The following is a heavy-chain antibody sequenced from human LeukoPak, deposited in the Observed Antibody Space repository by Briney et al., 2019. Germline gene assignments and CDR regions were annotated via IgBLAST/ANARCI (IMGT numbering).Heavy chain of an antibody. CDR3: ARVVVAAPRDAFDI. J-gene: IGHJ3*02. V-gene: IGHV3-21*01. CDR2: ISSSSSYI. CDR1: GFTFSSYS. Sequence: GGSLRLSCAASGFTFSSYSMNWVRQAPGKGLEWGSSISSSSSYIYYADSVKGRFTISRDNAKNSLYLQMNSLRAEDTAVYYCARVVVAAPRDAFDIWGPGTMVTVSS. D-gene: IGHD2-15*01.